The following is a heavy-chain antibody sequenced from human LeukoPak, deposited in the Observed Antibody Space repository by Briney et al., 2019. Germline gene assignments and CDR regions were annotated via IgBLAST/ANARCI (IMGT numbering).Heavy chain of an antibody. J-gene: IGHJ4*02. Sequence: GGSLRLSCAASGFTFSGFSMNWVRQAPGKGLEWLSYISSTSSAIYYADSLKGRFTISRDNAKNSLYLQMNSLRAEDTAVYYCARVIASYGDSAYWGQGTLVTVSS. CDR1: GFTFSGFS. CDR3: ARVIASYGDSAY. CDR2: ISSTSSAI. V-gene: IGHV3-48*04. D-gene: IGHD5-18*01.